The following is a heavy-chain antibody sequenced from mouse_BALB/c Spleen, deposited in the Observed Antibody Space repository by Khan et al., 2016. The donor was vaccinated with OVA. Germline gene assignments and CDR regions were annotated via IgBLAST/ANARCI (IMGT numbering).Heavy chain of an antibody. CDR3: ARANWGWFAY. D-gene: IGHD4-1*01. J-gene: IGHJ3*01. CDR2: ISSDSFTL. V-gene: IGHV5-17*02. CDR1: GFTFGSFG. Sequence: EVELVDSGGGLVQPGGSRKLSCTASGFTFGSFGMHWVRQAPEKGLEWVAYISSDSFTLNYADTVKGRFTISRDIPRNTLFLQMTSVRSEDTAMYYCARANWGWFAYWGQGTLVTVSA.